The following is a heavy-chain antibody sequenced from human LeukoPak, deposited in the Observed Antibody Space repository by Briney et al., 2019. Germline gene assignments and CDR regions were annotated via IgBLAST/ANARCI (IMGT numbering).Heavy chain of an antibody. CDR3: ASLICSSTSCSFDY. D-gene: IGHD2-2*01. V-gene: IGHV4-39*01. Sequence: SETLSLTCTVSGGSISSSSYYWGWIRQPPGKGLEWIGSIYYSGSTYYNPSLKSRVTISVDTSKNQFSLKLSSVTAADTAVYYCASLICSSTSCSFDYWGQGTLVTVSS. J-gene: IGHJ4*02. CDR1: GGSISSSSYY. CDR2: IYYSGST.